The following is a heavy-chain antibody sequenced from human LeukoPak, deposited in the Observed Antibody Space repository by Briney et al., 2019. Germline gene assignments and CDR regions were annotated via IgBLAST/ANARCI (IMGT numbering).Heavy chain of an antibody. CDR2: ISYDGSNK. Sequence: GGSLRLSCAVSGVSFSGYAMHWVRQAPGKGLEWVAVISYDGSNKYYADSVKGRFTISRDNSKNTLYLQMNSLRAEDTAVYYCAKVEWPDAFSIWGQGTMVTVSS. V-gene: IGHV3-30-3*02. D-gene: IGHD3-3*01. CDR1: GVSFSGYA. CDR3: AKVEWPDAFSI. J-gene: IGHJ3*02.